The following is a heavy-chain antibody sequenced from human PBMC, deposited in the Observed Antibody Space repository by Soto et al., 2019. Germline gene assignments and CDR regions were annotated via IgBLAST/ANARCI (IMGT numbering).Heavy chain of an antibody. D-gene: IGHD3-10*01. J-gene: IGHJ6*02. CDR1: GYTLTELS. Sequence: SVKVSCTVSGYTLTELSMHWVRRAPGKGLEWMGGFDPEDGETIYAQKFQGRVTMTEDTSTDTAYMELSSLRSEDTAVYYCATAMVRGVIPRYYYGMDVWGQGTTVTVSS. CDR2: FDPEDGET. V-gene: IGHV1-24*01. CDR3: ATAMVRGVIPRYYYGMDV.